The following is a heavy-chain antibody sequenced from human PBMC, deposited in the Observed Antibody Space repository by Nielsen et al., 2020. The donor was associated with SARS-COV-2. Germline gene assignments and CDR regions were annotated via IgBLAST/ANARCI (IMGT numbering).Heavy chain of an antibody. J-gene: IGHJ4*02. CDR2: VSAYNGNT. D-gene: IGHD6-25*01. Sequence: ASVKVSCKGSGFTFSRHDHGITWVRQAHGQGLEWMGWVSAYNGNTNNAQKFQGRVTMTIDTSTSTAYVELRSLRSDDTAVYYCATGLGSGYYNYWGQGSLVTVSS. CDR1: GFTFSRHD. CDR3: ATGLGSGYYNY. V-gene: IGHV1-18*04.